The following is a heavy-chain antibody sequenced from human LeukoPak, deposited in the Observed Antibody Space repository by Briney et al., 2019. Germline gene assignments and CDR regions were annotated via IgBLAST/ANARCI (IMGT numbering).Heavy chain of an antibody. V-gene: IGHV3-21*01. D-gene: IGHD5-24*01. CDR3: ASNGGRWLQNDY. J-gene: IGHJ4*02. CDR2: ISSSSSYI. CDR1: GFSFSGYS. Sequence: GGSLRLSGAASGFSFSGYSLNWVRQALGKGLNWVSSISSSSSYIYYADSVKGRFTISRDNAKNSLYLQMNSLRAEDTAVYYCASNGGRWLQNDYWGQGTLVTVSS.